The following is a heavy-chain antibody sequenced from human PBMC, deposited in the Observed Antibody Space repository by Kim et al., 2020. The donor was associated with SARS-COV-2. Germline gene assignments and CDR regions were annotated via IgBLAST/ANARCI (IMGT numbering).Heavy chain of an antibody. CDR2: ISSSSTI. CDR1: GFTFSSYS. J-gene: IGHJ4*02. D-gene: IGHD5-12*01. Sequence: GGSLRLSCAASGFTFSSYSMNWVRQAPGKGLEWVSYISSSSTIYYADSVKGRFTISRDNAKNSLYLQMNSLRDEDTAVYYCARVSPSGYNTYYFDYWGQGTLVTVSS. CDR3: ARVSPSGYNTYYFDY. V-gene: IGHV3-48*02.